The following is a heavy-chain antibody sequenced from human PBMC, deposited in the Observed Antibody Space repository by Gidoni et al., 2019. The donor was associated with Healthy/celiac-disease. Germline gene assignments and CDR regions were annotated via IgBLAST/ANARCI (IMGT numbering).Heavy chain of an antibody. CDR3: AREGTRITIFGVVPYGMDV. V-gene: IGHV4-38-2*02. CDR2: IYHSGST. D-gene: IGHD3-3*01. J-gene: IGHJ6*02. CDR1: GYSISSGYY. Sequence: QVQLQESGPGLVKPSETLSLTCAVSGYSISSGYYWGWIRQPPGKGLEWIGSIYHSGSTYYNPSLKSRVTISVDTSKNQFSLKLSSVTAADTAVYYCAREGTRITIFGVVPYGMDVWGQGTTVTVSS.